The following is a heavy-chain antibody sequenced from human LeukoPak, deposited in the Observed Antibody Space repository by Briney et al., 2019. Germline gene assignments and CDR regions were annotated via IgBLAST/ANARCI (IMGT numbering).Heavy chain of an antibody. D-gene: IGHD2-2*01. J-gene: IGHJ4*02. V-gene: IGHV3-23*01. CDR1: GFTFSSYA. Sequence: QPGGSLRLSCAASGFTFSSYAMNWVRQAPGKGLEWVSVISGSGGSTYYADSVKGRFTISRDNSKNTLYLQMNSLGVEDTAVYYCAKDRCSGTSCQFDCWGQGTLVTVSS. CDR2: ISGSGGST. CDR3: AKDRCSGTSCQFDC.